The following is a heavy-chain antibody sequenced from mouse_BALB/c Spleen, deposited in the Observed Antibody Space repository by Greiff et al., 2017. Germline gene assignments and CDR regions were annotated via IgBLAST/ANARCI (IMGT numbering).Heavy chain of an antibody. Sequence: EVKLMESGGGLVKPGGSLKLSCAASGFAFSSYDMSWVRQTPEKRLEWVAYISSGGGSTYYPDTVKGRFTISRDNAKNTLYLQMSSLKSEDTAMYYCASHRYDVFAYWGQGTLVTVSA. V-gene: IGHV5-12-1*01. CDR2: ISSGGGST. D-gene: IGHD2-14*01. CDR3: ASHRYDVFAY. CDR1: GFAFSSYD. J-gene: IGHJ3*01.